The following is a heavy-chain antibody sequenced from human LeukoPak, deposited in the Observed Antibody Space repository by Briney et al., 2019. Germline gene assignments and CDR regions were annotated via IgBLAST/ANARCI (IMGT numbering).Heavy chain of an antibody. V-gene: IGHV3-7*01. D-gene: IGHD2-8*01. CDR3: ARDKAIVLMVYADPTYYFDY. Sequence: GGSLRLSCAASGFTFSSYWMSWVRQAPGKGLEWVANIKQDGSEKYYVDSVKGRFTISRDNAKNSLYLQMNSLRAEDTAVYYCARDKAIVLMVYADPTYYFDYWGQGTLVTVSS. CDR2: IKQDGSEK. J-gene: IGHJ4*02. CDR1: GFTFSSYW.